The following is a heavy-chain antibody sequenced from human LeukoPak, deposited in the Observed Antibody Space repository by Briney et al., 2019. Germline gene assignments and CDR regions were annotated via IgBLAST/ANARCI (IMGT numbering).Heavy chain of an antibody. CDR3: ARARGYYDSSGKGAFDI. J-gene: IGHJ3*02. CDR1: GFTFDDYG. Sequence: GGSLRLPCAASGFTFDDYGMSWVRQAPGKGLEWVSGINWNGGSTGYADSVKGRFTISRDNAKNFLYLQMNSLRAEDTALYHCARARGYYDSSGKGAFDIWGQGTMVTVSS. D-gene: IGHD3-22*01. CDR2: INWNGGST. V-gene: IGHV3-20*01.